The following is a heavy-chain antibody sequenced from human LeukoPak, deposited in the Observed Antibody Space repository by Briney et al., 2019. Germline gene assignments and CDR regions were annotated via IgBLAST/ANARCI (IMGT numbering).Heavy chain of an antibody. Sequence: PGVSLRLSCAASGFSFSSYSMNWVRQAPGKGLEWISYISHSGSAEHYTDSVKGRFTISRDNAKNALYLQMNSLRAEDTAVYFCARDYVFAFDYWSQGTLVTVSS. CDR3: ARDYVFAFDY. CDR1: GFSFSSYS. CDR2: ISHSGSAE. J-gene: IGHJ4*02. D-gene: IGHD3-10*02. V-gene: IGHV3-48*01.